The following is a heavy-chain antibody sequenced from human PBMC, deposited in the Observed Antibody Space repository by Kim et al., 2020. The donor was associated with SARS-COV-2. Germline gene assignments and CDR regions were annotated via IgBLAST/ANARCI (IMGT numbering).Heavy chain of an antibody. CDR2: IYYSGST. Sequence: SETLTLTCTVSGGSISSYYWSWIRQPPGKGLEWIGYIYYSGSTNYNPSLKSRVTISVDTSKNQFSLKLSSVPAADTAVYYCASIEYSSGPVSLAQDYYGMDVWGQGTTVTVSS. J-gene: IGHJ6*02. CDR3: ASIEYSSGPVSLAQDYYGMDV. CDR1: GGSISSYY. D-gene: IGHD6-19*01. V-gene: IGHV4-59*01.